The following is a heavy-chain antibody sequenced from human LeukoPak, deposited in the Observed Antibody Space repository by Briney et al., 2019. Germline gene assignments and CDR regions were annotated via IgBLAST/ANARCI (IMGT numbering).Heavy chain of an antibody. CDR3: ASTHAPYYYGSGSYRADY. V-gene: IGHV4-34*01. D-gene: IGHD3-10*01. CDR1: GGSFSGYY. CDR2: INHSGST. J-gene: IGHJ4*02. Sequence: PSETLSLTCAVYGGSFSGYYWSWIRQPPGKGLEWIGEINHSGSTNYNPSLKSRVTISVDTSKNQFSLKLSSVTAADTAVYYCASTHAPYYYGSGSYRADYWGQGTLVTVSS.